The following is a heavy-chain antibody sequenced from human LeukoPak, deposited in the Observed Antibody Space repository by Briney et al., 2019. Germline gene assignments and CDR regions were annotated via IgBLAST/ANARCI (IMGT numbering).Heavy chain of an antibody. CDR3: ARDNYYDSSGLGY. CDR1: GFTFSSYS. D-gene: IGHD3-22*01. CDR2: ISSSSSYI. J-gene: IGHJ4*02. V-gene: IGHV3-21*01. Sequence: GGSLRLSCAASGFTFSSYSMNWVRQAPGKGLEWVSSISSSSSYIYYADSVKGRFTISRHNAKNSLYLQMNSLRAEDTAVYYCARDNYYDSSGLGYWGQGTLVTVSS.